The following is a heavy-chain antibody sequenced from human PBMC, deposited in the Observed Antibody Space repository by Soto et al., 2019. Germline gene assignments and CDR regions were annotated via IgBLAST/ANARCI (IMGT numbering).Heavy chain of an antibody. CDR2: ISAYTDDP. Sequence: ASVQVSCKSSGNTFTNFGVTWVRQAPGQGLEWMGWISAYTDDPNYAQKFQGRVTMTIDTSTSTAYMELRSLRSDDTAVYYCARDIVFGDSSGNLPGYWGQGTLVTVSS. CDR1: GNTFTNFG. D-gene: IGHD3-22*01. V-gene: IGHV1-18*01. J-gene: IGHJ4*02. CDR3: ARDIVFGDSSGNLPGY.